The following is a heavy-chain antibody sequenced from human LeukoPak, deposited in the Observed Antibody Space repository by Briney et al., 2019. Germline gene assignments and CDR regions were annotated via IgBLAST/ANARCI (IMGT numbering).Heavy chain of an antibody. J-gene: IGHJ3*01. Sequence: GGSLRLSCVASGFIIGSYWMSWVRQAPGKGMEWVANIRQDGSEKYYVDSVKGRLTISRDNAKNSLYLQINNLPAVVTAIYYCARAGYYGDDAFDLWGQGTRVTVSS. CDR3: ARAGYYGDDAFDL. CDR2: IRQDGSEK. D-gene: IGHD2/OR15-2a*01. V-gene: IGHV3-7*01. CDR1: GFIIGSYW.